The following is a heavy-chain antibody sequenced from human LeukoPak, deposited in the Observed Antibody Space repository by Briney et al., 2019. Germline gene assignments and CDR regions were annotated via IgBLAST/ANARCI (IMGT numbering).Heavy chain of an antibody. J-gene: IGHJ4*02. D-gene: IGHD6-13*01. CDR2: INWNGGST. V-gene: IGHV3-20*01. CDR3: ARDKGAIAAD. Sequence: PGGSLRLSCAASGFTFSSYWMSWIRQAPGKGLEWVSGINWNGGSTGYADSVKGRFTISRDNAKNSLYLQMNSLRAEDTALYHCARDKGAIAADWGQGTLVTVSS. CDR1: GFTFSSYW.